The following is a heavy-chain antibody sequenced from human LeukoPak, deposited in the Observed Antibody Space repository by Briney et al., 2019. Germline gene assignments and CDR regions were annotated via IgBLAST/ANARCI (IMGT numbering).Heavy chain of an antibody. CDR1: GGSFSGYY. J-gene: IGHJ3*02. D-gene: IGHD6-13*01. Sequence: PSETLSLTCAVYGGSFSGYYWSWIRQPPGKGLDWIGEINHSGSTNYNPSLKSRVTISVDTSKNQFSLKLSSVTAADTAVYYCARCAQRLQLVQVPAAFDIWGQGTMVTVSS. V-gene: IGHV4-34*01. CDR2: INHSGST. CDR3: ARCAQRLQLVQVPAAFDI.